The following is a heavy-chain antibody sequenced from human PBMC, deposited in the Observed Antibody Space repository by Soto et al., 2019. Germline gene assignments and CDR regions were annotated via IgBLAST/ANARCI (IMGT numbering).Heavy chain of an antibody. D-gene: IGHD4-4*01. V-gene: IGHV1-69*02. CDR2: IIPILGIA. J-gene: IGHJ3*02. CDR3: ARGTVTTSDAFDI. CDR1: GGTFSSYT. Sequence: QVQLVQSGAEVKKPGSSVKVSCKASGGTFSSYTISWVRQAPGQGLEWMGRIIPILGIANYAQKFQGRVTITADKYTSTAYMELSSLRSEDTAVYYCARGTVTTSDAFDIWGQGTMVTVSS.